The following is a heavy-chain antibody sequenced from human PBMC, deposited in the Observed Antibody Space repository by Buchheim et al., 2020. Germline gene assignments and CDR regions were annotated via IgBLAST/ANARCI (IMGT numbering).Heavy chain of an antibody. V-gene: IGHV3-7*01. Sequence: EVQLVESGGGLVQPGGSLRLSCAASGFTFSSYWMSWVRQAPGKGLEWVANIKQDGSEKYYVDSVKGRFTISRDNAKNSPYLQMNSLRAEDTAVYYCARDGAYCSSTSCFWSDNWFDPWGQGTL. CDR3: ARDGAYCSSTSCFWSDNWFDP. J-gene: IGHJ5*02. D-gene: IGHD2-2*01. CDR2: IKQDGSEK. CDR1: GFTFSSYW.